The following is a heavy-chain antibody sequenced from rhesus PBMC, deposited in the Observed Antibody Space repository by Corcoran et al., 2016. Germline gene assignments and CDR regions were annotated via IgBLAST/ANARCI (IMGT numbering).Heavy chain of an antibody. CDR1: GGSISSNY. V-gene: IGHV4-160*01. Sequence: QVQLQQWGEGLVKPSETLSLTCAVYGGSISSNYWSWIRQPPGKGLEWIGRIRSGGSTNYNPSLNSRFTISIDTSKNQFSLKLSSVTAADTAVYYCARMEYCTGSGCYMGNRTGTFDYWGQGVLVTVSS. D-gene: IGHD2-21*01. CDR3: ARMEYCTGSGCYMGNRTGTFDY. J-gene: IGHJ4*01. CDR2: IRSGGST.